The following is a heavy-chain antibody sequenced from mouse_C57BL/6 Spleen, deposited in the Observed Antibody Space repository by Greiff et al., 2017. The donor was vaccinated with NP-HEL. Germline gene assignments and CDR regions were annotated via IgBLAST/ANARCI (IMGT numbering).Heavy chain of an antibody. D-gene: IGHD1-1*01. Sequence: QVQLKESGAELVRPGASVTLSCKASGYTFTDYEMHWVKQTPVHGLEWIGAIDPETGGTAYNQKFKGKAILTADKSSSTAYMELRSLTSEDSAVYYCTRRGTTVVSQDYFDYWGQGTTLTVSS. CDR1: GYTFTDYE. J-gene: IGHJ2*01. V-gene: IGHV1-15*01. CDR3: TRRGTTVVSQDYFDY. CDR2: IDPETGGT.